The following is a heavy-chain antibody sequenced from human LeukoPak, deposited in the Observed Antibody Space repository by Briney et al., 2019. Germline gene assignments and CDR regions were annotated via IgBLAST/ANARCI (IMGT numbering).Heavy chain of an antibody. V-gene: IGHV4-59*01. CDR2: IFHSGIT. Sequence: SETLSLTCSVSGGSISPYYWSWFRQPPGKGLEWIGYIFHSGITTYNPSLKSRVTISLDSSKNQFFLRLTSVTAADPAMYYCGRAETLAAIYFDFWGQGSLVTVSS. D-gene: IGHD6-25*01. J-gene: IGHJ4*02. CDR3: GRAETLAAIYFDF. CDR1: GGSISPYY.